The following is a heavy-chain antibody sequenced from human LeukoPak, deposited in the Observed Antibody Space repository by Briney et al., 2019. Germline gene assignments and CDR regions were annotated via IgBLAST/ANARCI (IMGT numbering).Heavy chain of an antibody. Sequence: GESLKIPCKGSGYSFTSYWIGWVRQMPGKGLEWMGIIYPGDSDTRYSPSFQGQVTISADKSISTAYLQWSSLKASDTAMYYCARRLGGSGSYRYYYGMDVWGQGTTVTVSS. J-gene: IGHJ6*02. V-gene: IGHV5-51*01. CDR3: ARRLGGSGSYRYYYGMDV. CDR1: GYSFTSYW. D-gene: IGHD3-10*01. CDR2: IYPGDSDT.